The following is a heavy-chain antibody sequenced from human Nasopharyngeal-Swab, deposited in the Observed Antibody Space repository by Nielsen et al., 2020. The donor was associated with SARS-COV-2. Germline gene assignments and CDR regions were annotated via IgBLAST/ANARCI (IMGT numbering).Heavy chain of an antibody. V-gene: IGHV3-9*01. CDR1: GFTFDDYA. CDR3: AKEKIAARPYFDL. Sequence: SLKISCAASGFTFDDYAMHWVRQAPGKGLEWVSGLSWNSGRIGYADSVKGRFTISRDNAKNSLYLQMNSLRAEDTALYYCAKEKIAARPYFDLWGRGTLVTVSS. J-gene: IGHJ2*01. CDR2: LSWNSGRI. D-gene: IGHD6-6*01.